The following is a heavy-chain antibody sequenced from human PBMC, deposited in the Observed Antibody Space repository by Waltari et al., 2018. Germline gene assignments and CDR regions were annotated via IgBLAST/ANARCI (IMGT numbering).Heavy chain of an antibody. V-gene: IGHV1-2*02. D-gene: IGHD4-17*01. J-gene: IGHJ3*02. Sequence: QVQLVQSGAEVKQPGASVKVSCKASGYTFTAYYMHWVRQAPGQGLEWMGWNNPNSGGKKYAQKFQGRVTMTRDTSISTAYRELSRLRSDETAVYYCASRTRDGRGPRAFDIWGQGTMVTVSS. CDR1: GYTFTAYY. CDR2: NNPNSGGK. CDR3: ASRTRDGRGPRAFDI.